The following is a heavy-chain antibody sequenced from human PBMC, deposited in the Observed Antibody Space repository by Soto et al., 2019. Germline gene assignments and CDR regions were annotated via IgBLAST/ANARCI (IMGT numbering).Heavy chain of an antibody. D-gene: IGHD2-15*01. V-gene: IGHV4-59*08. CDR3: ARRWGRSFDY. J-gene: IGHJ4*02. CDR1: NDSISPYY. CDR2: IYYSGST. Sequence: SETLSLTCTVSNDSISPYYWSWIRQPPGKGLEWIGYIYYSGSTYYNPSLKSRVTISVDTSKNQFSLKLSSVTATDTAVYYCARRWGRSFDYWGQGTLVTSPQ.